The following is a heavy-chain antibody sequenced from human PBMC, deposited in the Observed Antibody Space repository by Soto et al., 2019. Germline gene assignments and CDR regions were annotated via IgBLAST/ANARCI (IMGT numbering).Heavy chain of an antibody. CDR2: IYHSGST. CDR3: AAREDLWSGPIARY. D-gene: IGHD3-3*01. Sequence: SETLSLTCAVSGDSITSSNWWNWVRQSPGKGLEWIGEIYHSGSTKYNPSLGSRVTISLDRSKNQFSLELSSVTAADTAVYYCAAREDLWSGPIARYWGQGALVTVSS. CDR1: GDSITSSNW. J-gene: IGHJ4*02. V-gene: IGHV4-4*02.